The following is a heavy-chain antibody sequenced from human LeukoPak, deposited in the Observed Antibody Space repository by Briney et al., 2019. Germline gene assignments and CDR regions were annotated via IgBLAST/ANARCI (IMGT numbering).Heavy chain of an antibody. CDR3: ARRCPLRGDAFDI. Sequence: GESLKISCKSSGYSFTIYWIGWVRQMPGKGLEWMGIIYPGDSDTRYSPSFQGQVTISADKSISTAYLHWSSLKASDTAMYYCARRCPLRGDAFDIWGQGTMVTVSS. CDR1: GYSFTIYW. CDR2: IYPGDSDT. J-gene: IGHJ3*02. V-gene: IGHV5-51*01. D-gene: IGHD2-2*01.